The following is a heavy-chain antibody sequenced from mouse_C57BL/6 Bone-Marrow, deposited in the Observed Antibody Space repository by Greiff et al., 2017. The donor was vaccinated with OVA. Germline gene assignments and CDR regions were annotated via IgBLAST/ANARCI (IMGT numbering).Heavy chain of an antibody. CDR3: ARWGRHRRCIDY. CDR1: GYSFTDYN. J-gene: IGHJ2*01. D-gene: IGHD3-2*02. Sequence: VQLQQSGPELVKPGASVKISCKASGYSFTDYNMHWVKQSNGKSLEWIGVINPKYGTTSYNQKFKGKATLTVDTSSSTAYMQLNSLTSEDSAVYYCARWGRHRRCIDYWGQGTTLTVSS. CDR2: INPKYGTT. V-gene: IGHV1-39*01.